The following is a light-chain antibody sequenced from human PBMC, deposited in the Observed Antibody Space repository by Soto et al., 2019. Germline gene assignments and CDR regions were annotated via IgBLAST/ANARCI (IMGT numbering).Light chain of an antibody. CDR1: QSISTW. CDR3: KQYNSYEKGGPAT. J-gene: IGKJ4*01. CDR2: SAS. V-gene: IGKV1-5*03. Sequence: DIQKAQSPSTLSASLGDRFTITCRASQSISTWLAWYQQKPGKAPKLLIYSASDLESGVPSRFSGSGFGTEFTLTITSLQPEDFATYYSKQYNSYEKGGPATFGGGTKVDIK.